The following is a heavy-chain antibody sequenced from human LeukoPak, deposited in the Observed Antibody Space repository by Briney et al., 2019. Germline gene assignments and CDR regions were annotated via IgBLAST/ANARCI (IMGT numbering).Heavy chain of an antibody. Sequence: PSETLSLTCTVSGGSIISSYYWTCIRQPPGRVLEWVGYIDYSGSSNYNPSLKGRFTISLDTSKNHFSLKLSSASPADTAVYYCAGGTIFRVVMRYWGQGTLVRVSS. CDR2: IDYSGSS. CDR3: AGGTIFRVVMRY. J-gene: IGHJ4*02. CDR1: GGSIISSYY. V-gene: IGHV4-59*01. D-gene: IGHD3-3*01.